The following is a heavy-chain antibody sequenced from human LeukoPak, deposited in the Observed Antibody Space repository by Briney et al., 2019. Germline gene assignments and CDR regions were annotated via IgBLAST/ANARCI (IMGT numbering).Heavy chain of an antibody. Sequence: GGSLRLSCAASGFNFNNFAMSWVRQAPGKGLEWLSAMTGPADTTYYAESVKGRFTISRDYSKSMVFLQMNSLRVEDAAIYYCAKEAEIDHWGQGTLVTVSS. CDR1: GFNFNNFA. CDR2: MTGPADTT. J-gene: IGHJ4*02. V-gene: IGHV3-23*01. CDR3: AKEAEIDH.